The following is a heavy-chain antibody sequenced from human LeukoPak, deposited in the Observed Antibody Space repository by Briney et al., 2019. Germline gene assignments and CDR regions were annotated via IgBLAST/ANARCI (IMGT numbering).Heavy chain of an antibody. D-gene: IGHD4-17*01. Sequence: PSETLSLTCTVSGGSISSGDYYWSWIRQPPGKGLEWIGYIYYSGSTYYNPSLKSRVTISVDTSKNQFSLKLSSVTAADTAVYYCARDRPYGDWRKKFDPWGQGTLVTVSS. J-gene: IGHJ5*02. CDR3: ARDRPYGDWRKKFDP. CDR2: IYYSGST. CDR1: GGSISSGDYY. V-gene: IGHV4-30-4*01.